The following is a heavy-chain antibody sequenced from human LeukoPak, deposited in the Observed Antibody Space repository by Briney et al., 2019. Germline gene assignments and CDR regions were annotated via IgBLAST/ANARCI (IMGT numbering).Heavy chain of an antibody. CDR1: GFTFSSYW. CDR3: ARVDFWSGYPAGAFDI. J-gene: IGHJ3*02. V-gene: IGHV3-7*01. CDR2: IKQDGSEK. Sequence: PGGSLRLSCAASGFTFSSYWMSWVRQAPGKGLEWVANIKQDGSEKYYVDSVKGRFTISRDNARNSLYLQMNSLRAEDTAVYYCARVDFWSGYPAGAFDIWGQGTMVTVSS. D-gene: IGHD3-3*01.